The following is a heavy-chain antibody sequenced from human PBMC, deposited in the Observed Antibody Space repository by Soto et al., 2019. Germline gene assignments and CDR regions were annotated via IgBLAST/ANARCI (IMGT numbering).Heavy chain of an antibody. CDR1: GFTFRNCA. D-gene: IGHD3-10*01. CDR2: INTDGTRT. V-gene: IGHV3-74*01. Sequence: GGSLRLSCAASGFTFRNCAMNWVRQAPGKGLEWVSRINTDGTRTTYADSVKGRFAISRDNAKNTVYLQMNSLRADDTAVYFCARVKSGSYDWSDPWGQGTLVTVSS. J-gene: IGHJ5*02. CDR3: ARVKSGSYDWSDP.